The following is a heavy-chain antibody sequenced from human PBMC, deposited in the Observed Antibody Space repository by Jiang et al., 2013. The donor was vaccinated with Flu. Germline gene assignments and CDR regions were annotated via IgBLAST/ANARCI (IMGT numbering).Heavy chain of an antibody. CDR1: GGTFSTYG. Sequence: GAEVKKPGSSVTVSCKASGGTFSTYGINWVRQAPGQGLEWMGRIIPVLGLSNYAQRFQGRVTITADKSTSTAYMELSSLRFEDTAVYYCATQWRYCSYSSCYVAFDIWGQGTMVTVSS. CDR3: ATQWRYCSYSSCYVAFDI. D-gene: IGHD2-15*01. CDR2: IIPVLGLS. V-gene: IGHV1-69*04. J-gene: IGHJ3*02.